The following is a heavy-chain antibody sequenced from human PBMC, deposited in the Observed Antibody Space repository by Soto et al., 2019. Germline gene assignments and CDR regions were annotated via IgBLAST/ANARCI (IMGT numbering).Heavy chain of an antibody. CDR2: ISHIGSV. J-gene: IGHJ4*02. Sequence: QVLLQESGPGLVQPSGTLSLSCAVSGVSISSNYYWGWVRQSPGKGLEWLGDISHIGSVNCSPSLMSRVTISMDRSENQFSLKLNSVTAADTAVYYCVRSFGWYAIDYWGQGTLVIVSS. CDR3: VRSFGWYAIDY. V-gene: IGHV4-4*02. CDR1: GVSISSNYY. D-gene: IGHD6-19*01.